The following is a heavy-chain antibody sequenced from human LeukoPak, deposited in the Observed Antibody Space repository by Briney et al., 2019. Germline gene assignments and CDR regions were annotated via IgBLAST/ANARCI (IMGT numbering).Heavy chain of an antibody. CDR1: GFTFSSYG. V-gene: IGHV3-23*01. CDR2: ISGSGGST. CDR3: AKDRSPYSSSCPFDY. J-gene: IGHJ4*02. Sequence: GGSLRLSCAASGFTFSSYGMHWVRQAPGKGLEWVSAISGSGGSTYYADSVKGRFTISRDNSKNTLYLQMNSLRAEDTAVYYCAKDRSPYSSSCPFDYWGQGTLVTVSS. D-gene: IGHD6-13*01.